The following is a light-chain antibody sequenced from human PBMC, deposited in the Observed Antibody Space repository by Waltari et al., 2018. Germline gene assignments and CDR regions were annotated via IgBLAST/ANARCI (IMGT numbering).Light chain of an antibody. CDR1: QAIRND. Sequence: DIQMTHSPSSLSASVGDRVTITCRASQAIRNDLGWFQQKPGKAPERLIYLASTLQSGVPSRFSGGGSGTEFTLTISGLQPEDSATYYCLQYDSYPPTFGQGTKVEIK. CDR3: LQYDSYPPT. V-gene: IGKV1-17*01. J-gene: IGKJ1*01. CDR2: LAS.